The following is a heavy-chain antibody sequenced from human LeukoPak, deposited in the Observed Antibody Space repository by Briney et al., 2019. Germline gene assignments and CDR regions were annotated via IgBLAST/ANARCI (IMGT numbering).Heavy chain of an antibody. D-gene: IGHD1-14*01. Sequence: GASVKVSCKASGCTFTNYDINWVRQASGQGLEWMGWMNPNSGNTGYARKFQGRVTMTRDTSINTAYMELSSPRSDDTAVYYCARIVIRGTTADGGDYWGQGTLVTVSS. CDR1: GCTFTNYD. V-gene: IGHV1-8*02. CDR3: ARIVIRGTTADGGDY. CDR2: MNPNSGNT. J-gene: IGHJ4*02.